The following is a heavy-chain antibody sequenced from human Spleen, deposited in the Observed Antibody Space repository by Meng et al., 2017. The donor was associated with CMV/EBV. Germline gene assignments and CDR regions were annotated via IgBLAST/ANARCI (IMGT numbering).Heavy chain of an antibody. D-gene: IGHD2-2*02. V-gene: IGHV3-30*04. CDR3: ASLHGPGVSAAIKAYWYFDL. Sequence: FSYYAFHWVRQAPGKGLEWVAVISYDGVNKYYADSVEGRFTISRDNSRNTLYLQMNRLRAEDTALYYCASLHGPGVSAAIKAYWYFDLWGRGTLVTVSS. CDR1: FSYYA. J-gene: IGHJ2*01. CDR2: ISYDGVNK.